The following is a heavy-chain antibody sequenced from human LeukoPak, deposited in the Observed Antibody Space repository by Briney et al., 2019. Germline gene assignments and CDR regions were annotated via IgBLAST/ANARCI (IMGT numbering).Heavy chain of an antibody. CDR2: ISAYNGNT. V-gene: IGHV1-18*04. J-gene: IGHJ4*02. Sequence: ASVKVSCKASGYTFTSYGISWVRQAPGQGPESMGWISAYNGNTNYAQKLQGRVTMTTDTSTSTAYMELRSLRSDDTAVYYCASTLHTAMDLWGQGTLVTVSS. CDR1: GYTFTSYG. CDR3: ASTLHTAMDL. D-gene: IGHD5-18*01.